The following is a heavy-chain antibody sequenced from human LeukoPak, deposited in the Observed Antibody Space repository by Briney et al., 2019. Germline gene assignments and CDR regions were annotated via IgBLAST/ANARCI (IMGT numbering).Heavy chain of an antibody. J-gene: IGHJ4*02. Sequence: GGSLRLSCVASGFTFSSCSMNWVRQASGKGLEWVGRIRSKANSYATAYAASVKGRFTISRDDSKNTAYLQMNSLKTEDTAVYYCTSPGIAAAGTRGDFDYWGQGTLVTVSS. CDR3: TSPGIAAAGTRGDFDY. CDR2: IRSKANSYAT. D-gene: IGHD6-13*01. CDR1: GFTFSSCS. V-gene: IGHV3-73*01.